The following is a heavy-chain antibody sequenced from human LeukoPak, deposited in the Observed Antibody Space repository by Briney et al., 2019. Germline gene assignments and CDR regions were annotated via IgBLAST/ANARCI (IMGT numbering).Heavy chain of an antibody. Sequence: SVKVSCKASGGTFSSYAISWVRQAPGQGLEWMGGIIPIFGTANYAQKFQGRVTITADESTSTAYMELSSLRSEDTAVYCCARGHRIAKTSSSLRGRYYYYYYMDVWGKGTTVTASS. D-gene: IGHD6-13*01. J-gene: IGHJ6*03. V-gene: IGHV1-69*13. CDR1: GGTFSSYA. CDR2: IIPIFGTA. CDR3: ARGHRIAKTSSSLRGRYYYYYYMDV.